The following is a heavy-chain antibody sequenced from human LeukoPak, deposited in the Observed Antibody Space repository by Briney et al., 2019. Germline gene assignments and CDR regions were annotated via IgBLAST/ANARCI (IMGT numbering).Heavy chain of an antibody. D-gene: IGHD3-10*01. J-gene: IGHJ4*02. CDR2: IWYDGSNK. CDR3: ARRVTMVRGPFDN. V-gene: IGHV3-33*01. Sequence: GGFLRLSCAASGFTFRSYGMHWVRQAPGKGLEWVAVIWYDGSNKYYADSVKGRFTISRDNSKNTLFLQTNSLRAEDTAVYYCARRVTMVRGPFDNWGQGTLVTVSS. CDR1: GFTFRSYG.